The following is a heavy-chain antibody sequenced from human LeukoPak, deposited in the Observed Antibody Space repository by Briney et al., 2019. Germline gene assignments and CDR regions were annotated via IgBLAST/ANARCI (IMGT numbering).Heavy chain of an antibody. D-gene: IGHD1-26*01. CDR1: GGSSSGYY. CDR2: INHSGST. J-gene: IGHJ4*02. V-gene: IGHV4-34*01. CDR3: ARDVGTTPTEGDY. Sequence: PSETLSLTCAVYGGSSSGYYWSWIRQPPGKGLEWIGEINHSGSTNYNPSLKSRVTISVDTSKNQSSLKLSSVTAADTAVYYCARDVGTTPTEGDYWGQGTLVTVSS.